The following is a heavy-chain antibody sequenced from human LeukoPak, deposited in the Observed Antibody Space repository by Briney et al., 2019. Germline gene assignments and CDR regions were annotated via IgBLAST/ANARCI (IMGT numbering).Heavy chain of an antibody. D-gene: IGHD3-9*01. CDR2: IYYSGST. Sequence: SETLSLTCTVSGGSISSGGYYWSWIRQHPGKGLEWIGYIYYSGSTYYNPSLKSRVTISVDTSKNQFSLKLSSVTAADTAVYYCARQPLGHFDWSPDAFDIWGQGTMVTVSS. CDR1: GGSISSGGYY. V-gene: IGHV4-31*03. J-gene: IGHJ3*02. CDR3: ARQPLGHFDWSPDAFDI.